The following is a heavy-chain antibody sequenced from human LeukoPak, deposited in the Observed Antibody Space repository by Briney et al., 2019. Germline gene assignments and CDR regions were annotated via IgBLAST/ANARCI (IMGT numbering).Heavy chain of an antibody. Sequence: KPSETLSLTCAVYGGPFSGYYWSWIRQPPGKGLEWIGEINHSGSTNYNPSLKSRVTISVDTSRNQFSLKLSSVTAADTAVYYRARGVLWFGELPAPRMDVWGKGTTVTVSS. CDR2: INHSGST. D-gene: IGHD3-10*01. V-gene: IGHV4-34*01. CDR3: ARGVLWFGELPAPRMDV. J-gene: IGHJ6*04. CDR1: GGPFSGYY.